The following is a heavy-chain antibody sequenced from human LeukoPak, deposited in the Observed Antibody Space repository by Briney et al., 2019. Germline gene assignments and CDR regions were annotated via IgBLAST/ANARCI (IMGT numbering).Heavy chain of an antibody. Sequence: GGSLRLSCADSGITFSRYWMSWVRQAPGKGLEWVSAISSSDANTYYADSVKGRFTISRDNSKNTLYLQMNSLRAEDTALYYCAIREPIGYWGQGTLVTVSS. V-gene: IGHV3-23*01. CDR1: GITFSRYW. D-gene: IGHD1-14*01. CDR3: AIREPIGY. J-gene: IGHJ4*02. CDR2: ISSSDANT.